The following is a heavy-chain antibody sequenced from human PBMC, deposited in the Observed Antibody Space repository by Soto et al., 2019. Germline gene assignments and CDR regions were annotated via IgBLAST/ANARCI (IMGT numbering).Heavy chain of an antibody. V-gene: IGHV4-30-4*01. D-gene: IGHD2-2*01. CDR2: IYYSGST. CDR3: ARVMPIVVVPAAIGNWFDP. J-gene: IGHJ5*02. CDR1: GGSISSGDYY. Sequence: SETLSLTCTVSGGSISSGDYYWSWIRQPPGKGLEWIGHIYYSGSTYYNPSLKSRVTISVDTSKNQFSLKLSSVTAADTAVYYCARVMPIVVVPAAIGNWFDPWGQGTLVTVSS.